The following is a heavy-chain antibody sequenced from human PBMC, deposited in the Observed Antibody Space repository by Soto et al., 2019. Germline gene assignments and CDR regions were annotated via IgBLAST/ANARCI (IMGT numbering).Heavy chain of an antibody. D-gene: IGHD6-19*01. V-gene: IGHV3-20*04. CDR1: GFTFDDYG. Sequence: GGSLRLSCAASGFTFDDYGMSWVRQAPGKGLEWVSGINWNGGSTGYADSVKGRFTISRDNAKNSLYLQMNSLRAEDTALYYCARGPPGARIAVPPFDYWGQGTLVTVSS. CDR3: ARGPPGARIAVPPFDY. CDR2: INWNGGST. J-gene: IGHJ4*02.